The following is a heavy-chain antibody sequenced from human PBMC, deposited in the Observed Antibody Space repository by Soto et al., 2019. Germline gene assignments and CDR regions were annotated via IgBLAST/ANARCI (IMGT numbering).Heavy chain of an antibody. V-gene: IGHV3-23*01. D-gene: IGHD1-1*01. J-gene: IGHJ4*02. CDR3: GKNKETGTTGGLGY. Sequence: EVHLLESGGGLVQPGGSLRLSCAASGFTFSSYAMSWVRQAPGKGLEWVSTISGSGGTTYYADSVKGRFTIARDNSKNALDLQMNGLRAEDTAIYCCGKNKETGTTGGLGYWGQGTLVTVSS. CDR1: GFTFSSYA. CDR2: ISGSGGTT.